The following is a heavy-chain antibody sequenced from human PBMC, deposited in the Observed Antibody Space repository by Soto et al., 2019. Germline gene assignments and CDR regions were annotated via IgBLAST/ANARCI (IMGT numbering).Heavy chain of an antibody. D-gene: IGHD3-3*01. CDR2: IIPIFGTA. V-gene: IGHV1-69*13. J-gene: IGHJ6*02. CDR1: GGTFSSYA. CDR3: ARGYDFWSGLPRRGYYYGMDV. Sequence: GASVKASCKASGGTFSSYAISWVRQAPGQGLEWMGGIIPIFGTANYAQKFQGRVTITADESTSTAYMELSSLRSEDTAVYYCARGYDFWSGLPRRGYYYGMDVWGQGTTVTVS.